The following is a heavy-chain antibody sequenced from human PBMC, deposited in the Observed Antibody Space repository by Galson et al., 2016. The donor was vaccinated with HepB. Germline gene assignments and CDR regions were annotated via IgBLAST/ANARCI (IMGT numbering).Heavy chain of an antibody. D-gene: IGHD1-26*01. V-gene: IGHV3-48*02. CDR2: ISSSSGVL. CDR1: GFTFSNFS. CDR3: ARDLHSGAYTFVY. Sequence: SLRLSCAASGFTFSNFSMNWVRQAPGKGLEWVSYISSSSGVLYYADSVKGRFTISRDNAKNSLYLQMNSLRDEDTAVYYCARDLHSGAYTFVYWGQGTLVTVSS. J-gene: IGHJ4*02.